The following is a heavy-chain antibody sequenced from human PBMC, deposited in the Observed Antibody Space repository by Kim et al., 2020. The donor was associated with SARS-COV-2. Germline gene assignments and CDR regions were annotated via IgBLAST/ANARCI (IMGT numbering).Heavy chain of an antibody. D-gene: IGHD1-20*01. CDR2: NT. CDR3: ARGGLTFFDY. Sequence: NTTTAQKLQARVTMTTDTSTSTAYMELRSLRSDDTAVYYCARGGLTFFDYWGQGTLVTVSS. V-gene: IGHV1-18*01. J-gene: IGHJ4*02.